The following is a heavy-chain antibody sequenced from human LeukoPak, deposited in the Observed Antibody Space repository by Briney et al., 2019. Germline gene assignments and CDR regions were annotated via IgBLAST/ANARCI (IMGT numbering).Heavy chain of an antibody. D-gene: IGHD2-21*02. V-gene: IGHV3-53*01. Sequence: GGSLRLSCAASGFTVSSNYMSWVRQAPGKGLQWVSVIYSGGSTYYADSVKGRFTISRDNSKNTLYLQMNSLRAEDTAVYYCAKDLPAYCGGDCYLFDYWGQGTLVTVSS. CDR2: IYSGGST. CDR3: AKDLPAYCGGDCYLFDY. CDR1: GFTVSSNY. J-gene: IGHJ4*02.